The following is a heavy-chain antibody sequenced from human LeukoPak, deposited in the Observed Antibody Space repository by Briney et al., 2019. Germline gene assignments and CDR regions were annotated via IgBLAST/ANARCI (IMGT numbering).Heavy chain of an antibody. D-gene: IGHD3/OR15-3a*01. CDR3: ARLLDWGVYY. Sequence: TGGSLRFSCAASGFTVSSSYMSWVRQAPGKGLEWVSIIYSGGGTYYADSVKGRFTISRDNSKNTLYLQMNSLRAEDTAVYYCARLLDWGVYYWGQGTLVTVSS. CDR1: GFTVSSSY. V-gene: IGHV3-66*04. CDR2: IYSGGGT. J-gene: IGHJ4*02.